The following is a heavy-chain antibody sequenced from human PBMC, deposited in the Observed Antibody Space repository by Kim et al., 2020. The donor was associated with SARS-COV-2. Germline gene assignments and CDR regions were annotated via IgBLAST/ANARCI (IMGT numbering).Heavy chain of an antibody. V-gene: IGHV3-74*01. J-gene: IGHJ4*02. CDR3: ARGHLGELSSNDY. Sequence: DSVKGRFTISRGNAKNTLYLQMNSLRAEDTAVYYCARGHLGELSSNDYWGQGTLVTVSS. D-gene: IGHD3-16*02.